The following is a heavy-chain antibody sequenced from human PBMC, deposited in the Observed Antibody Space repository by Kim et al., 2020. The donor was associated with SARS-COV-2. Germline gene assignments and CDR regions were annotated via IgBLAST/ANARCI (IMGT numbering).Heavy chain of an antibody. D-gene: IGHD5-18*01. Sequence: SVKVSCKASGGTFSSYTISWVRQAPGQGLEWMGRIIPILGIANYAQKFQGRVTITADKSTSTAYMELSSLRSEDTAVYYCARDTAMVSYYYGMDVWGQGTTVTVSS. V-gene: IGHV1-69*04. J-gene: IGHJ6*02. CDR3: ARDTAMVSYYYGMDV. CDR1: GGTFSSYT. CDR2: IIPILGIA.